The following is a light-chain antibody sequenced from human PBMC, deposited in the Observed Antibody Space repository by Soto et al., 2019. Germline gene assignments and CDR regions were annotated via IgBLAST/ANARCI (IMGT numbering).Light chain of an antibody. CDR3: SSYTGSSTYVV. V-gene: IGLV2-14*01. CDR2: EVS. CDR1: SSDVGGHNY. Sequence: QSVLTQPASVSESPGQSITISCTGTSSDVGGHNYVSWYQQHPGKAPKLMIYEVSNRPSGVSHRFSGSKSGNTASLTISGLQAEDEADYYCSSYTGSSTYVVFGGGTKLTVL. J-gene: IGLJ2*01.